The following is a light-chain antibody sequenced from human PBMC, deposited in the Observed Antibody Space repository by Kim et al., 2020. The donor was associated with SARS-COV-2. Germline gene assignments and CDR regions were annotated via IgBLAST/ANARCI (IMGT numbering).Light chain of an antibody. CDR1: QSVSRN. J-gene: IGKJ4*01. V-gene: IGKV3-15*01. Sequence: PGERAGRSCRASQSVSRNLAWYQQKPGQAPRLLIYGASTRATGIPARFSGSGSGTEFTLTISSLQSEDFAVYYCQQYNNWPPLTFGGGTKVDIK. CDR3: QQYNNWPPLT. CDR2: GAS.